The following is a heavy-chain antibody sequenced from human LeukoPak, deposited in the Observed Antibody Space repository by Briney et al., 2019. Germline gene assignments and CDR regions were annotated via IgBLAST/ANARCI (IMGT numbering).Heavy chain of an antibody. CDR1: GGSINSGGYY. J-gene: IGHJ4*02. V-gene: IGHV4-31*03. D-gene: IGHD3-3*01. CDR2: IYYSGST. Sequence: SETLSLTCTVSGGSINSGGYYWSWIRQHPGKGLEWIGYIYYSGSTYYNPSLKSRVTISVDTSKNQFSLKLSSVTAADTAVYYCARGFWSGYYSFFFDYWGQGTLVTVSS. CDR3: ARGFWSGYYSFFFDY.